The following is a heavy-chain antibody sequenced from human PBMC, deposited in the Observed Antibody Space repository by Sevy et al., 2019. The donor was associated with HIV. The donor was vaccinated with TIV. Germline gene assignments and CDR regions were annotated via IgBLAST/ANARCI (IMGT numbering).Heavy chain of an antibody. J-gene: IGHJ5*02. Sequence: GGSLRLSCAASGFTFSDYYMSWIRQAPGKGLEWVSYISSSGSTIYYADSVKGRFTISRDNAKNSLYLQMNSLRAEDTAVYYCVRELREEDKYNWFDPWGQGTLVTVSS. CDR1: GFTFSDYY. V-gene: IGHV3-11*01. D-gene: IGHD2-15*01. CDR3: VRELREEDKYNWFDP. CDR2: ISSSGSTI.